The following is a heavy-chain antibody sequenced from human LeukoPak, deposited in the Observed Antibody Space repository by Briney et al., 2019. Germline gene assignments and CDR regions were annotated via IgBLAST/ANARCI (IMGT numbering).Heavy chain of an antibody. V-gene: IGHV6-1*01. D-gene: IGHD6-19*01. Sequence: SQTLSLPCAISGDSVSINSAAWHWIRQSPSRGLEWLGRTYQRSKWYNDYAVSVKSRITINPDISKNQFSLQLNSATPEDTAVYYCARSPSPYSSGWYFDYWGQGTLVTVSS. CDR2: TYQRSKWYN. CDR1: GDSVSINSAA. CDR3: ARSPSPYSSGWYFDY. J-gene: IGHJ4*02.